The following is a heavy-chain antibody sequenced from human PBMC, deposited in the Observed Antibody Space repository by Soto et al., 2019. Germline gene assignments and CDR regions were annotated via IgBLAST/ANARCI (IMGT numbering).Heavy chain of an antibody. CDR3: ARRPAHLTGTTYYYYGMDV. D-gene: IGHD1-7*01. V-gene: IGHV5-10-1*01. CDR1: GYSFTSYW. J-gene: IGHJ6*02. CDR2: IDPSDSYT. Sequence: PGESLKISCKGSGYSFTSYWISWVRQMPGKGLEWMGRIDPSDSYTNYSPSFQGHVTISADKSISTAYLQWSSLKASDTAMYYCARRPAHLTGTTYYYYGMDVWGQGTTVTVSS.